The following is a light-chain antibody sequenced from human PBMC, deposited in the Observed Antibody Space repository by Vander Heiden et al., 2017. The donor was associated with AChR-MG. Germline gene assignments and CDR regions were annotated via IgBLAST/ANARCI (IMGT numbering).Light chain of an antibody. CDR2: GNS. CDR1: SSNIGAGYD. CDR3: QSYDSSLLWG. J-gene: IGLJ3*02. Sequence: QSVLTQPPSVSGSPGQRVTISCTGSSSNIGAGYDVHWYQQLPGTAPKRLIYGNSNRPSGVPDRFSGSKSGTSASLAITGLQAEDEADYYCQSYDSSLLWGCGGGTKL. V-gene: IGLV1-40*01.